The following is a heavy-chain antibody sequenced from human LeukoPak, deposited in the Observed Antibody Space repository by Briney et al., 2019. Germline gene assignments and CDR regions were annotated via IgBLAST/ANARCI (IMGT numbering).Heavy chain of an antibody. D-gene: IGHD3-16*01. CDR2: IYYTGST. CDR3: ARDNRPSGFAGNAFDI. J-gene: IGHJ3*02. V-gene: IGHV4-61*08. CDR1: GGSVSSGGYF. Sequence: SETLSLTCTVSGGSVSSGGYFWTRIRQPPGKGLEWIGYIYYTGSTKYNPSLKSRVTISVDTAKNQFSLRLSSVTAADTAVYYCARDNRPSGFAGNAFDIWGQGTMVTVSS.